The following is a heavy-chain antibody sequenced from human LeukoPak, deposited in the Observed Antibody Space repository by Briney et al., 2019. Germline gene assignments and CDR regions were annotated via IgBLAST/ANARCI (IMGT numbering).Heavy chain of an antibody. J-gene: IGHJ5*02. CDR3: ARDLYGDYAVWFDP. V-gene: IGHV3-48*01. D-gene: IGHD4-17*01. Sequence: GGSLRLSCAASGFTFSSYSMNWVRQAPGKGLEWVSYISSSSSTIYYADSVKGRFTISRGNAKNSLYLQMNSLRAEDTAVYYCARDLYGDYAVWFDPWGQGTLVTVSS. CDR2: ISSSSSTI. CDR1: GFTFSSYS.